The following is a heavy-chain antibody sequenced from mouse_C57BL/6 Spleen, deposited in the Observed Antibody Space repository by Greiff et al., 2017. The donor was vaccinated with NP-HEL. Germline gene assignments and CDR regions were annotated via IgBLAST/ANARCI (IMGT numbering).Heavy chain of an antibody. Sequence: DVMLVESGEGLVKPGGSLKLSCAASGFTFSSYAMSWVRQTPEKRLEWVAYISSGGDYIYYADTVKGRFTISRDNARNTLYLQMSSLKSEDTAMYYCTRATTVEAMDYWGQGTSVTVSS. J-gene: IGHJ4*01. D-gene: IGHD1-1*01. V-gene: IGHV5-9-1*02. CDR2: ISSGGDYI. CDR3: TRATTVEAMDY. CDR1: GFTFSSYA.